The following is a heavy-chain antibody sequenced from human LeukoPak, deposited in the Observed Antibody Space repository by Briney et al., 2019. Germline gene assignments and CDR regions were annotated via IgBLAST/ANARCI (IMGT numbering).Heavy chain of an antibody. J-gene: IGHJ6*04. CDR3: ARFPYGSGSYYYYYGMDV. Sequence: ASVKVSRKASGYTFTSYGISWVRQAPGQGLEWMGWISAYNGNTNYAQKLQGRVTMTTDTSTSTAYMELRSLRSDDTAVYYCARFPYGSGSYYYYYGMDVWGKGTTVTVSS. D-gene: IGHD3-10*01. CDR2: ISAYNGNT. CDR1: GYTFTSYG. V-gene: IGHV1-18*04.